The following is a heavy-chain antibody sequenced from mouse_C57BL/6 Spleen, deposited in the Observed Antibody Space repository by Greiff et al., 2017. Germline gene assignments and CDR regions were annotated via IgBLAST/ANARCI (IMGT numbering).Heavy chain of an antibody. V-gene: IGHV1-64*01. D-gene: IGHD2-13*01. J-gene: IGHJ3*01. CDR1: GYTFTSYW. Sequence: QVQLQQSGAELVKPGASVKLSCKASGYTFTSYWMHWVKQRPGQGLEWIGMIHPNSGSTNYNEKFKSKATLTVDKSSSTAYMQLSSLTSEDSAVYYCARDDYRGFAYWGQGTLVTVSA. CDR3: ARDDYRGFAY. CDR2: IHPNSGST.